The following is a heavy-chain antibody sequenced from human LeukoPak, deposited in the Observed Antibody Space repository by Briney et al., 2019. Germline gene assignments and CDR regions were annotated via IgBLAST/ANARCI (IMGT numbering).Heavy chain of an antibody. CDR2: LYSDGNT. J-gene: IGHJ4*02. D-gene: IGHD1-14*01. CDR3: ARGVEPLAANTLAY. Sequence: GGSLRLSCAASGFTVITNDMTWVRQAPGKGLEWVSVLYSDGNTKYADSVQGRFIISRDNSKNTLYLEMNSLSPDDTAVYYCARGVEPLAANTLAYWGQGTLVTVSS. V-gene: IGHV3-53*01. CDR1: GFTVITND.